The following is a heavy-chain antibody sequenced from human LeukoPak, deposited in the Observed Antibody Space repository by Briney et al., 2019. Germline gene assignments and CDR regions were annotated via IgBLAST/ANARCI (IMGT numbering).Heavy chain of an antibody. CDR2: ITAYNGNT. V-gene: IGHV1-18*01. CDR1: RASFTNDA. J-gene: IGHJ4*02. Sequence: ASLKVSCKASRASFTNDAIRSVRQAPGQGLEWMGWITAYNGNTNYAQKLQGRVTMTTDTSTNTAYMELRSLRSDDTAVYFCARGEGFLDHWGQGTLVTVSS. CDR3: ARGEGFLDH.